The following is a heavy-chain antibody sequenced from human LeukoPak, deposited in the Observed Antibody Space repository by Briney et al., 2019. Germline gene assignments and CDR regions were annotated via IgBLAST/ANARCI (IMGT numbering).Heavy chain of an antibody. CDR3: ARGPINYHDKFDI. CDR2: IYTSEST. D-gene: IGHD3-22*01. J-gene: IGHJ3*02. Sequence: SETLSLTCTVSGGSISNYYWSWIRQPAGKGLEWIGRIYTSESTDYNPSLKSRVTMSVDTSKNQSSLKLTSVTAADTAVYYCARGPINYHDKFDIWGQGTMVTVSS. V-gene: IGHV4-4*07. CDR1: GGSISNYY.